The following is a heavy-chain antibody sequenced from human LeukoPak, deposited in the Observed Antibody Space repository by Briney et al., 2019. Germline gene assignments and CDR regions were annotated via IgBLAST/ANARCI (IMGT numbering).Heavy chain of an antibody. J-gene: IGHJ5*02. CDR1: GYTFTGYY. V-gene: IGHV1-2*02. CDR3: ARERRAAAGRNWFDP. D-gene: IGHD6-13*01. Sequence: GASVKVSCKASGYTFTGYYMHWVRQAPGQGLEWMGWINPNSGGTNYAQKFQGRVTMTRDTSISTAYMELSRLGSDDTAVYYCARERRAAAGRNWFDPWGQGTLVTVSS. CDR2: INPNSGGT.